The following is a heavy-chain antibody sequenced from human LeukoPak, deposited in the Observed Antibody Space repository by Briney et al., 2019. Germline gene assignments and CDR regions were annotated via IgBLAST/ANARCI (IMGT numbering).Heavy chain of an antibody. CDR3: ARTGGNRGPFDY. V-gene: IGHV1-69*13. D-gene: IGHD4-23*01. Sequence: ASVKVSCKASGGTFSSYAISWVRQATGQGLEWMGGIIPIFGTANYAQKFQGRVTITADESTSTAYMELSSLRSEDTAEYYCARTGGNRGPFDYWGQGTLVTVSS. CDR1: GGTFSSYA. CDR2: IIPIFGTA. J-gene: IGHJ4*02.